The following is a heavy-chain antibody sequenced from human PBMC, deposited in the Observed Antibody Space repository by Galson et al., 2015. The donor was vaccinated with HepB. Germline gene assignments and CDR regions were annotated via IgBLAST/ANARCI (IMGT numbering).Heavy chain of an antibody. Sequence: SLRLSCAASGFTFNSYAMHWVRQAPGKGLDWVAVISSDASNTYYADSVKGRFPISRDNSKNTLYLQMNSLRAEDTAVYYCARALRDHYESSGYYVNDGSDIWGQGTMVTVSS. CDR1: GFTFNSYA. V-gene: IGHV3-30*04. CDR3: ARALRDHYESSGYYVNDGSDI. D-gene: IGHD3-22*01. J-gene: IGHJ3*02. CDR2: ISSDASNT.